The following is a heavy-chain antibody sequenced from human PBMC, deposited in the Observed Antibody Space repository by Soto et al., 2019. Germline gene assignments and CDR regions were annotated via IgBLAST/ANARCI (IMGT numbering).Heavy chain of an antibody. Sequence: HPGGSLRLSCAASGFTFSNYAMSWVRQAPGKGLEWVSAISGSGGSTYYADSVKGRFSISRDNSKNTLYLQMNSLRAEDTAVYYCAKVWGIAVVRVSAFDMWGQGTMVTVSS. V-gene: IGHV3-23*01. CDR1: GFTFSNYA. CDR2: ISGSGGST. D-gene: IGHD2-21*01. CDR3: AKVWGIAVVRVSAFDM. J-gene: IGHJ3*02.